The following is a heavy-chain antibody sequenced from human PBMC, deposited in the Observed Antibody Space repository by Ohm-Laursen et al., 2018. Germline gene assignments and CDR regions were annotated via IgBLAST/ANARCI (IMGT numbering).Heavy chain of an antibody. CDR3: ARRVEWLGVYWYVDL. J-gene: IGHJ2*01. V-gene: IGHV1-8*01. CDR1: GYTFTSHD. D-gene: IGHD3-3*01. Sequence: GSSVKVSCKASGYTFTSHDINWVRQATGHGLEWMGWMDPNNGNTDSAQKFQGRIIMTRDTSTNTAYMELSGLRSEDTAVYYCARRVEWLGVYWYVDLWGSGTLVTVSS. CDR2: MDPNNGNT.